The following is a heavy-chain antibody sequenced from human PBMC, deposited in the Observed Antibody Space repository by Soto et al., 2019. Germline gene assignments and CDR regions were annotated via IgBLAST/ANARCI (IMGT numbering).Heavy chain of an antibody. J-gene: IGHJ4*02. V-gene: IGHV1-18*01. CDR2: ISAYNGNT. CDR1: GYTFTSYG. Sequence: QVQLVQSGAEVKKPGASVKVSCKASGYTFTSYGISWVRQAPGQGLEWMGWISAYNGNTNYVQKLQGRVTMTTDTSTRTAKMELRSLRSDDTAVYYFARDSRGGGSFDYWGQGTLVTVSS. D-gene: IGHD6-19*01. CDR3: ARDSRGGGSFDY.